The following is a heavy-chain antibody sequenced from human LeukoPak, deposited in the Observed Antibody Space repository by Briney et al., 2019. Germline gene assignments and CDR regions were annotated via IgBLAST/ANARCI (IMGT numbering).Heavy chain of an antibody. J-gene: IGHJ5*02. CDR1: GFTFSGHY. CDR2: ISGGSSDT. CDR3: ARQCSIVKCS. V-gene: IGHV3-11*03. Sequence: SGGSLRLSCAASGFTFSGHYMTWIRQAPGKGLEWVSYISGGSSDTNYADSVKGRFTISRDNAKNSLYLQMNNLRAEDTAVYYCARQCSIVKCSWGRGTLVTVSS. D-gene: IGHD2-2*01.